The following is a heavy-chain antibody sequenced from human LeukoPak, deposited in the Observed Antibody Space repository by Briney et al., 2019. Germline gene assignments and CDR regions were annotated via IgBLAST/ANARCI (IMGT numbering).Heavy chain of an antibody. V-gene: IGHV3-21*01. D-gene: IGHD3-22*01. CDR1: GFTFSSYE. CDR3: ASTSGQYYYDSSGTYN. Sequence: GGSLRLSCAASGFTFSSYEMKWVRQAPGKGLEWVSSISSSSSYIYYADSVKGRFTISRDNAKNSLYLQMNSMRAEDTAVYYCASTSGQYYYDSSGTYNWGQGTLVTVSS. CDR2: ISSSSSYI. J-gene: IGHJ4*02.